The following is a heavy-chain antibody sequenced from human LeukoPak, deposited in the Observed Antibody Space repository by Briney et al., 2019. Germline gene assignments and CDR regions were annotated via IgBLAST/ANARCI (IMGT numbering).Heavy chain of an antibody. CDR2: ISGSGGST. V-gene: IGHV3-23*01. Sequence: GGSLRLSCAASGFTFSNNWMHWVRQAPGKGLEWVSAISGSGGSTYYADSVKGRFTISRDNSKNTLYLQMNSLRAEDTAVYYCAKGGLYYYDSSGYYDYWGQGTLVTVSS. CDR3: AKGGLYYYDSSGYYDY. D-gene: IGHD3-22*01. CDR1: GFTFSNNW. J-gene: IGHJ4*02.